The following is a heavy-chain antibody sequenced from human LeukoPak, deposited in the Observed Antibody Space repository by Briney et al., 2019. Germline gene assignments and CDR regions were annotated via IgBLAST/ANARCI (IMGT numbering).Heavy chain of an antibody. CDR3: ASGTAMVPYYYYGMDV. CDR2: IYYSGVT. CDR1: GDSLSGSSHY. D-gene: IGHD5-18*01. J-gene: IGHJ6*02. Sequence: SETLSLTCTVSGDSLSGSSHYWGWVRQPPGKGLEWIGKIYYSGVTYYNPSLKSRVTISVDTSKNQFSLKLSSVTAADTAVYYCASGTAMVPYYYYGMDVWGQGTTVTVSS. V-gene: IGHV4-39*07.